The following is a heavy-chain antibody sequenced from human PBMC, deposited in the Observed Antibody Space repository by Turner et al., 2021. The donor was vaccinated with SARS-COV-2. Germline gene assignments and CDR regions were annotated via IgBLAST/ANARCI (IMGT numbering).Heavy chain of an antibody. V-gene: IGHV3-21*01. CDR1: GLTFSTYS. CDR2: ITGSSGYI. D-gene: IGHD6-19*01. Sequence: EVQLVESGGGLVKPGGSLRLSCAASGLTFSTYSMNWVSQAPGKGLEWVSSITGSSGYIYYSDSVKGRFTISRDNAKTSLYLQMNSLRAEDTAVYYCARVFPTDSSVWYRYYYYYGMDVWGQGTTVTVSS. CDR3: ARVFPTDSSVWYRYYYYYGMDV. J-gene: IGHJ6*02.